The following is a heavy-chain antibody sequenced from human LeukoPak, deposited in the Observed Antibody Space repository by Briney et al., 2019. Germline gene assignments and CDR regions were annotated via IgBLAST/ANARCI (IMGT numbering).Heavy chain of an antibody. CDR2: INPNSGGT. V-gene: IGHV1-2*02. J-gene: IGHJ6*02. Sequence: ASVKVSCKASGYTFTGCYMHWVRQAPGQGLEWMGWINPNSGGTNYAQKFQGRVTMTRDTSISTAHMELSRLRSDDTAVYYCARAVSGSGSYQYGMDVWGQGTTVTVSS. CDR3: ARAVSGSGSYQYGMDV. CDR1: GYTFTGCY. D-gene: IGHD3-10*01.